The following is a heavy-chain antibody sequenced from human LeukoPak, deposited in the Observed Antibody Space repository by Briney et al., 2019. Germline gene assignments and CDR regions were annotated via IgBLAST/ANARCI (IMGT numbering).Heavy chain of an antibody. CDR1: GYTFTSYD. V-gene: IGHV1-8*01. D-gene: IGHD3-3*01. CDR3: AREFLEWLGPFDP. CDR2: MNPNSGNT. J-gene: IGHJ5*02. Sequence: ASVTVSCKASGYTFTSYDINWVRQATGQGLEWMGWMNPNSGNTGYAQKFQGRVTMTRNTSISTAYMELSSLRSEDTAVYYCAREFLEWLGPFDPWGQGTLVTVSS.